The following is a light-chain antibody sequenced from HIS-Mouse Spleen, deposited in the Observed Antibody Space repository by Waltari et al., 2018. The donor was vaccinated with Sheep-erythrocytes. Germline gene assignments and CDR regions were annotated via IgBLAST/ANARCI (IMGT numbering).Light chain of an antibody. CDR1: KLGDKS. J-gene: IGLJ2*01. CDR2: QDS. Sequence: SYELTQPPPVAVYPGQTASSTCFGDKLGDKSDCWYQQKPGTSPVLVIYQDSKRPSGIPERFSGSNSGNTATLTISGTQAMDEADYYCQAWDSSTAVVFGGGTKLTVL. CDR3: QAWDSSTAVV. V-gene: IGLV3-1*01.